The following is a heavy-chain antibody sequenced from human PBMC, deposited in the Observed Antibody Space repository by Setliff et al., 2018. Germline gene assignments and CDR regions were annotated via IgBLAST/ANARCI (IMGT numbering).Heavy chain of an antibody. J-gene: IGHJ4*02. V-gene: IGHV3-30*02. CDR2: ILYDGSNK. Sequence: GGSLRLSCAASGFTFSSYGMHWVRQAPGKGLEWVAFILYDGSNKYYADSVKGRFTISRDDSKKTLYLQMNTLRSDDTAVYYCARERYFDYWGQGTLVTVSS. CDR1: GFTFSSYG. CDR3: ARERYFDY.